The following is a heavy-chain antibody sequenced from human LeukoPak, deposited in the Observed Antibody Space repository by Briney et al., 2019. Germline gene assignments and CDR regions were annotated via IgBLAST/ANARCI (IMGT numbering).Heavy chain of an antibody. CDR3: AKDLNLSPPFDAFDI. V-gene: IGHV3-23*01. CDR2: ISGSGGST. CDR1: GFTVTSNY. J-gene: IGHJ3*02. Sequence: GGSLRLSCAASGFTVTSNYMNWVRQAPGKGLEWVTGISGSGGSTYYADSVKGRFTISRDNSKNTLYLQMNSLRAEDTAVYYCAKDLNLSPPFDAFDIWGQGTMVTVSS.